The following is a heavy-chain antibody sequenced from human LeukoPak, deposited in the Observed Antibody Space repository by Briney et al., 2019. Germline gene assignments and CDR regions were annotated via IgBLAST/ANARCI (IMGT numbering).Heavy chain of an antibody. CDR2: IYSSGST. CDR3: AGGSGGSGSFFYYFDY. CDR1: GGSLISYY. Sequence: SETLSLTCTVSGGSLISYYWNWIRQPPGKGLEWIGYIYSSGSTKYNPPLKSRVTISVDTSKSQFSLKLSSVTAADAAVYYCAGGSGGSGSFFYYFDYWGQGTLVTVSS. D-gene: IGHD3-10*01. J-gene: IGHJ4*02. V-gene: IGHV4-59*01.